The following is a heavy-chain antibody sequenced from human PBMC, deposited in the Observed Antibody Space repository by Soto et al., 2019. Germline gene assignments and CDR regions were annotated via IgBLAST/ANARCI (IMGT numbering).Heavy chain of an antibody. Sequence: GGSLRLSCATSGFTLSSYAMSWVRQAPGKGLEWVSRISGDGGRTYYAGSVNGRFTISRDNSKNSLYLQMNSLRTEDTALYYCAKAQVQQWLVIDYWGQGTLVTVSS. CDR2: ISGDGGRT. J-gene: IGHJ4*02. D-gene: IGHD6-19*01. V-gene: IGHV3-43*02. CDR1: GFTLSSYA. CDR3: AKAQVQQWLVIDY.